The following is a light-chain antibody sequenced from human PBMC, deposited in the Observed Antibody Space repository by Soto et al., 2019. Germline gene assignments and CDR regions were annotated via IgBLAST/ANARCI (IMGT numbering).Light chain of an antibody. V-gene: IGKV1-27*01. Sequence: DIQMTQSPSSLSASVGDRVTITCRASQGIDYFLAWYQQKPGKVPKLLIYRASTLQSGVPSRFSGSGSGTDFSLTISGLQPEDVATYFCLQDYNYPWTFGQGTKVDIK. CDR2: RAS. CDR1: QGIDYF. CDR3: LQDYNYPWT. J-gene: IGKJ1*01.